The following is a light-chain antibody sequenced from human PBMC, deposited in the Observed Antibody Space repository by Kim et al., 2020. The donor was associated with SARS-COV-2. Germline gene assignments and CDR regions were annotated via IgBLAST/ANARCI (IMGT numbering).Light chain of an antibody. CDR2: GAS. CDR3: QQYDTWPPWT. J-gene: IGKJ1*01. CDR1: QSVNSR. V-gene: IGKV3-15*01. Sequence: SPGESVTLSCRASQSVNSRLAWYQEEAGQAPRLLIYGASTRATDVPARFSGFGSGTEFTLTITSLQSEDFATYYCQQYDTWPPWTFGLGTKVDIK.